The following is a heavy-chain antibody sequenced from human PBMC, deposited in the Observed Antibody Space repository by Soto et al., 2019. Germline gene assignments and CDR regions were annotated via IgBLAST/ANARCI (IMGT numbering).Heavy chain of an antibody. CDR3: ARTAVWEQYYYDSSGYYLDY. Sequence: GSVKVSCKASGYTFTGYYMHWVRQAPGQGLEWMGWINPNSGGTNYAQKFQGRVTMTRDTSISTAYMELSRLRSDDTAVYYCARTAVWEQYYYDSSGYYLDYWGQGTLVTVSS. J-gene: IGHJ4*02. CDR1: GYTFTGYY. D-gene: IGHD3-22*01. V-gene: IGHV1-2*02. CDR2: INPNSGGT.